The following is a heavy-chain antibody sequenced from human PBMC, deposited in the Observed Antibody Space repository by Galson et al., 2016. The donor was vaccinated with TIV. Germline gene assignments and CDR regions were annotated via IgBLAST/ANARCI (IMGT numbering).Heavy chain of an antibody. D-gene: IGHD2-21*02. Sequence: SVKVSCKASGYTFLSYDINWVRQAPGQGLEWMGRLIPVFGRAVYAQKFQDRATITADESTGTAYMELSSLRFEDTAVYYCAIGGDWSSFRPFDPWGQGTLVTVS. CDR3: AIGGDWSSFRPFDP. CDR2: LIPVFGRA. CDR1: GYTFLSYD. V-gene: IGHV1-69*13. J-gene: IGHJ5*02.